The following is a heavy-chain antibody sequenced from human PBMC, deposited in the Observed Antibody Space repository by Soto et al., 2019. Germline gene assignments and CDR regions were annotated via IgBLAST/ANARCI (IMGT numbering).Heavy chain of an antibody. V-gene: IGHV5-51*01. CDR2: INPGDSES. D-gene: IGHD4-17*01. Sequence: GESLKISCEGSGFSFTRYTIGWVRQMPWKGLEWMGIINPGDSESRYSPSFQGQVTISADKSISTAYLQWSSLKASDTAMYYCTLSSGDFSYSYTGMDVWGKGTRVT. J-gene: IGHJ6*04. CDR1: GFSFTRYT. CDR3: TLSSGDFSYSYTGMDV.